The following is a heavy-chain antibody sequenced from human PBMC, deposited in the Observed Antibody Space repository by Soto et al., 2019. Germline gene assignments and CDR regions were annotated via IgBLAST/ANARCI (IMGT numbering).Heavy chain of an antibody. J-gene: IGHJ4*02. CDR3: ARDLDYGDYVFGDY. Sequence: SVKVSCKASGGTLSSYTISWVRQAPGQGLEWMGRIIPILGIANYAQKFQGRVTITADKSTSTAYMELSSLRSEDTAVYYCARDLDYGDYVFGDYWGQGTLVTVSS. CDR1: GGTLSSYT. D-gene: IGHD4-17*01. V-gene: IGHV1-69*04. CDR2: IIPILGIA.